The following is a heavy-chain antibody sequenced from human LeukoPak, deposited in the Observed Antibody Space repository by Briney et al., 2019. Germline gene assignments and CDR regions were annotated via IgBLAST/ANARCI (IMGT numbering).Heavy chain of an antibody. CDR3: ARHFKHARSGTQHWFDP. CDR1: GGSITSYY. J-gene: IGHJ5*02. V-gene: IGHV4-4*09. Sequence: PSETLSLTCTVSGGSITSYYWSWIRQPPGKGLEWIGFIYSSGSTNYNPSLTSRLTISVDTSKNQFSLKLSSVTAADTAVYYCARHFKHARSGTQHWFDPWGQGTLVTLSS. CDR2: IYSSGST. D-gene: IGHD1-14*01.